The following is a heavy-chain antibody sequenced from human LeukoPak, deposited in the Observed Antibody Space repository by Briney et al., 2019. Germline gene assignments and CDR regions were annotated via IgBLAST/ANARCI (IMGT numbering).Heavy chain of an antibody. V-gene: IGHV3-53*01. CDR1: GFTVSSNY. CDR2: IYVGGDT. Sequence: GGSLRLFCAASGFTVSSNYMSWVGQAPGKGLEWVSLIYVGGDTYYADSVKGRFTISRDNSKNTLYLQMNSLRAEDTAVYFCASRSGFFGMDVWGQGTTVTVSS. J-gene: IGHJ6*02. CDR3: ASRSGFFGMDV. D-gene: IGHD1-26*01.